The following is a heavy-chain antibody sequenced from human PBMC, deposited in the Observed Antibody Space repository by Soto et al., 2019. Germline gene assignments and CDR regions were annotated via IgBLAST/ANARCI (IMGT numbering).Heavy chain of an antibody. D-gene: IGHD1-26*01. V-gene: IGHV3-30-3*01. CDR3: ARWGSGSWGPFDY. CDR1: GFTFSSYA. J-gene: IGHJ4*02. CDR2: ISYDGSNK. Sequence: GGSLRLSCAASGFTFSSYAMHWVRQAPGKGLEWVAVISYDGSNKYYADSVKGRFTISRDNSKNTLYLQMNSLRAEDTAVYYCARWGSGSWGPFDYWGQGTLVTVSS.